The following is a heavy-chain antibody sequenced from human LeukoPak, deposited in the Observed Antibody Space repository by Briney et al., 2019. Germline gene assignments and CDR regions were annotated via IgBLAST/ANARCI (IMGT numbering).Heavy chain of an antibody. CDR1: GGSISSYY. V-gene: IGHV4-4*07. CDR2: IYTSGST. D-gene: IGHD4-23*01. Sequence: PSETLSLTCTVSGGSISSYYWSWIRQPAGKGLEWIGRIYTSGSTNYNPSLKSRVTMSVDTSKNQFSLKLSSVTAADTAVYYCARDPKLGPTVVTPSVYGMDVWGQGTTVTVSS. J-gene: IGHJ6*02. CDR3: ARDPKLGPTVVTPSVYGMDV.